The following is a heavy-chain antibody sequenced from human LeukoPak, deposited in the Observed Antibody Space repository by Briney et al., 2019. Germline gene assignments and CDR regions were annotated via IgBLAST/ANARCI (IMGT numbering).Heavy chain of an antibody. CDR1: GYSFNSHH. CDR3: ARDSGNFHYDMDV. D-gene: IGHD3-10*01. CDR2: KFSHDGST. Sequence: ASVKVSCKTSGYSFNSHHVHWVRQAPGQGLEWMGVKFSHDGSTSTAQKFQGRVTLTRDTSTSTVGMELSSLRSEDTVVYYCARDSGNFHYDMDVWGQGTTVIVSS. J-gene: IGHJ6*02. V-gene: IGHV1-46*02.